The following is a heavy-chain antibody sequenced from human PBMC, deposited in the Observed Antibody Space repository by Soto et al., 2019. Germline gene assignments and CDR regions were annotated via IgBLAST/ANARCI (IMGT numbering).Heavy chain of an antibody. Sequence: QVPLGQSGAEVKKPGSSVTVSCKASGGTFSSYAIHWVRQAPGQGLEWMGGIIPMYGPAKYAQRFQGRVTITADESTTTGYMALTSLTSQDTAVYYCARVTSMVRGVIDNWFDPWGHGTLVTVSS. D-gene: IGHD3-10*01. CDR2: IIPMYGPA. J-gene: IGHJ5*02. CDR1: GGTFSSYA. CDR3: ARVTSMVRGVIDNWFDP. V-gene: IGHV1-69*01.